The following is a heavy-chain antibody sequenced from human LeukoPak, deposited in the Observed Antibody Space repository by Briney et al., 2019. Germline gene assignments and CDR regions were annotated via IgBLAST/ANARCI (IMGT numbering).Heavy chain of an antibody. CDR3: ARAGPGSGRYFDY. V-gene: IGHV1-18*01. CDR1: GYDPTSVG. J-gene: IGHJ4*02. CDR2: ISPYNGNT. D-gene: IGHD6-19*01. Sequence: ASVKVSCKASGYDPTSVGITWVRRAPGQGLEWMGWISPYNGNTRYAQKFQGRVAMTTDTSTTTAYMELRGLRFNDTAVYYCARAGPGSGRYFDYWGQGTLVTVSS.